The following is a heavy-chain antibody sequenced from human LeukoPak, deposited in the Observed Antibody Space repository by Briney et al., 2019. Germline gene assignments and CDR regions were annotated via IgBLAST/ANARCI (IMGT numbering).Heavy chain of an antibody. J-gene: IGHJ5*02. V-gene: IGHV4-59*08. CDR1: GGSISSYY. CDR2: IHYSGST. CDR3: AGADITMIRGP. Sequence: SETLSLTCTVSGGSISSYYWSWIRQPPGKGLEWIGYIHYSGSTNCNPSLKSRVTISVDPSKNQFSLKLTSVTAADTAVYFCAGADITMIRGPWGQGTLVTVSS. D-gene: IGHD3-10*01.